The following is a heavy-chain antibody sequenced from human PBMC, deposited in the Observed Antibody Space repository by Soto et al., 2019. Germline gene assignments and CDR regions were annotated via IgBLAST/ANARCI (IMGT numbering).Heavy chain of an antibody. CDR2: VYYTGTT. CDR3: ARDTVLTGMFDL. V-gene: IGHV4-59*01. J-gene: IGHJ5*02. CDR1: GGSIGSYH. Sequence: SETLSLTCTVSGGSIGSYHWSWVRQPPGKGLEWIASVYYTGTTNYNPSLGSRVTISIDAPENQISLKLTSVTAADAAFYYCARDTVLTGMFDLWGQGTLVTVSS. D-gene: IGHD4-17*01.